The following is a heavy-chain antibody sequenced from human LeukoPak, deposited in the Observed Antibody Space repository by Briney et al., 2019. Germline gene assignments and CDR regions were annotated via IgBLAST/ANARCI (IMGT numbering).Heavy chain of an antibody. D-gene: IGHD3-16*01. J-gene: IGHJ6*03. CDR3: ARAANVSRSSWSYYYISV. CDR1: GFTFSSYA. Sequence: PGRSLRLSCAASGFTFSSYAMHWVRQAPGKGLEWVAVISYDGSNKYYADSVKGRFTISRDNSKNTLYLQMNSLRAEDTAVYYCARAANVSRSSWSYYYISVWGKGTTVTVSS. V-gene: IGHV3-30-3*01. CDR2: ISYDGSNK.